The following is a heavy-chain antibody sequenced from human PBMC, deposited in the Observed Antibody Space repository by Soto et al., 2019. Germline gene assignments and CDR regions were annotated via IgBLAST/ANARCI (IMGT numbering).Heavy chain of an antibody. D-gene: IGHD2-15*01. J-gene: IGHJ5*02. CDR2: INTNTGNP. Sequence: ASVKFSCTASGYTFTSYAMNWVRQAPGQGLEWMGWINTNTGNPTYAQGFTGRFVFSLDTSVSTAYLQICSLKAEDTAVYYCARDWGVAANWFDPWGQGTLVTVSS. V-gene: IGHV7-4-1*01. CDR3: ARDWGVAANWFDP. CDR1: GYTFTSYA.